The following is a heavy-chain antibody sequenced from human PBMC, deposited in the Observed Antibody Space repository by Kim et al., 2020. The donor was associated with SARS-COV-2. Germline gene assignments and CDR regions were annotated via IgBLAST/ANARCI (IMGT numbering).Heavy chain of an antibody. CDR2: TYYRSKWYN. CDR3: ARAPLAYDAFDI. V-gene: IGHV6-1*01. J-gene: IGHJ3*02. CDR1: GDSVSSNSAA. Sequence: SQTLSLTCAISGDSVSSNSAAWNWTRQSPSRGLEWLGRTYYRSKWYNDYAVSVKSRITINPDTSNNQFSLQLNSVTPEDTAVYYCARAPLAYDAFDIWGQGTMVTVSS.